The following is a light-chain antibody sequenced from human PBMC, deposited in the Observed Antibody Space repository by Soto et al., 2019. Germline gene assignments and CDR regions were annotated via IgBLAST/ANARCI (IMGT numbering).Light chain of an antibody. CDR3: HQYDNAPQT. CDR2: GAS. CDR1: QTLRRTY. V-gene: IGKV3-20*01. Sequence: EIVLMQSPGTLSLSPGERATLSCRASQTLRRTYIAWYQQKPGQAPRVLIYGASKRATGIPYRFSGSGAGTDFSLTSSRLEPEDFAVYYCHQYDNAPQTYGQGTKVEIK. J-gene: IGKJ2*01.